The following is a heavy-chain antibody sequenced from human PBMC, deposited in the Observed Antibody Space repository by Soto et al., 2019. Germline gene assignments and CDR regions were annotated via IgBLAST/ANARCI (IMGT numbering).Heavy chain of an antibody. CDR3: AREGYCSGGSCYSSPFDY. J-gene: IGHJ4*02. CDR2: ISYDGSNK. CDR1: GFTFSSYA. D-gene: IGHD2-15*01. Sequence: HPGGSLRLSCAASGFTFSSYAMHWVRQAPGKGLEWVAVISYDGSNKYYADSVKGRFTISRDNSKNTLYLQMNSLRAEDTAVYYCAREGYCSGGSCYSSPFDYWGQGTLVTVSS. V-gene: IGHV3-30-3*01.